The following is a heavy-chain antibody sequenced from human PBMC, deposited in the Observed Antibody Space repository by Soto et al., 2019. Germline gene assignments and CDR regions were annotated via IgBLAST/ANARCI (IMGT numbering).Heavy chain of an antibody. J-gene: IGHJ4*02. CDR2: IYYSGST. Sequence: QVQLQESGPGLVKPSETLSLTCTVSGGSISSYYWSWIRQPPGKGLEWIGYIYYSGSTNYNPSLTSRVTISVDPSKYPFSLKLSSVPAAGTAVCYCARRYGYSFDYWGQGTLVTVSS. CDR1: GGSISSYY. D-gene: IGHD1-1*01. V-gene: IGHV4-59*08. CDR3: ARRYGYSFDY.